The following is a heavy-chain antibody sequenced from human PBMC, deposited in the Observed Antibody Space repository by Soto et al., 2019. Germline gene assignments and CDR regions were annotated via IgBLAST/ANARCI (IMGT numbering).Heavy chain of an antibody. Sequence: ASVKVSCKASGYTFTSYGISWVRQAPGQGLEWMGWISAYNGNTNYAQKLQGRVTMTTDTSTSTAYMELRSLRSDDTAVYYCLVIAAAGTFDYWGQGTLVTVSS. CDR1: GYTFTSYG. CDR3: LVIAAAGTFDY. J-gene: IGHJ4*02. V-gene: IGHV1-18*01. D-gene: IGHD6-13*01. CDR2: ISAYNGNT.